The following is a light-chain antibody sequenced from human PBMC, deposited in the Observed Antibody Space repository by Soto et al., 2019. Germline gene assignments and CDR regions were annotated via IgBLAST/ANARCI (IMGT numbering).Light chain of an antibody. CDR1: SSNIGSNT. CDR3: AAWDDSLYGLV. J-gene: IGLJ3*02. CDR2: RTN. Sequence: QSVLTQPPSASGTPGQRVTISCSGSSSNIGSNTVNWYQQLPGTAPKLLIYRTNERPSGVPDRFSGSKSGSSASLAISGLQSEDEADCYCAAWDDSLYGLVFGGGTKVTVL. V-gene: IGLV1-44*01.